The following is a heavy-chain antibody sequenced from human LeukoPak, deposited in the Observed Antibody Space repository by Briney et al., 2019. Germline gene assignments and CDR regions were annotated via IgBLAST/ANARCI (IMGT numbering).Heavy chain of an antibody. D-gene: IGHD3-10*01. CDR3: ARDPELLWFGELLSTGVDY. CDR2: ISSSSSTI. J-gene: IGHJ4*02. Sequence: GGSLRLSCAASGFTVSSNYMSWVRQAPGKGLEWVSYISSSSSTIYYADSVKGRFTISRDNAKNSLYLQMNSLRAEDTAVYYCARDPELLWFGELLSTGVDYWGQGTLVTVSS. V-gene: IGHV3-48*01. CDR1: GFTVSSNY.